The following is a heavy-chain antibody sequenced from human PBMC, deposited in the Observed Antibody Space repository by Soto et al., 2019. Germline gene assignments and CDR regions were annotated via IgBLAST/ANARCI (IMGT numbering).Heavy chain of an antibody. CDR2: IWYDGSNK. Sequence: QVQLVESGGGVVQPGRSLRLSCAASGFTFSGYGMHWVRQAPGKGLEWVAFIWYDGSNKYYADSVKGRFTISRDNSKNTLYLQVNSLSAEDTAVYYCARDPPDDSSGYYSFDHWGQGTLVTVSS. CDR3: ARDPPDDSSGYYSFDH. D-gene: IGHD3-22*01. J-gene: IGHJ4*02. V-gene: IGHV3-33*01. CDR1: GFTFSGYG.